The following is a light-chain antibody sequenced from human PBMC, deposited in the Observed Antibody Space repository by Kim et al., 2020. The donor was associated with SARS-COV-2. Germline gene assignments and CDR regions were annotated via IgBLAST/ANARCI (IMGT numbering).Light chain of an antibody. Sequence: ATINCKSSQSVLYSSNNKNYLAWYQQKPGQPPKLLIYWASTRESGVPDRFSGSGSGTDFTLTISSLQAEDVAVYYCQQYYHVPPQTFGQATKLEI. CDR1: QSVLYSSNNKNY. CDR2: WAS. V-gene: IGKV4-1*01. CDR3: QQYYHVPPQT. J-gene: IGKJ2*01.